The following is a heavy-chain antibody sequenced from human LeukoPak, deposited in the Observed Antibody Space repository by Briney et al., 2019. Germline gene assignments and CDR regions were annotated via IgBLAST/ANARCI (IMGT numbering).Heavy chain of an antibody. Sequence: GGSLRLSCAASGLSFSSYAMNWVRQAPGKGLEWDSAISGGGGSTYYADSVKGRFTISRDNSKNTLYLQMNSLRAEDTAVYYCAKGIQQWPGDYYYYGMDVWGQGTTVTVSS. CDR1: GLSFSSYA. CDR3: AKGIQQWPGDYYYYGMDV. V-gene: IGHV3-23*01. J-gene: IGHJ6*02. CDR2: ISGGGGST. D-gene: IGHD5-18*01.